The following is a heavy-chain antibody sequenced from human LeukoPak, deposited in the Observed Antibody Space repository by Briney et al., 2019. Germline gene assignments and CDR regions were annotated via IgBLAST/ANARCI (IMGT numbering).Heavy chain of an antibody. J-gene: IGHJ4*02. V-gene: IGHV4-59*01. CDR1: GGSISSYY. D-gene: IGHD3-10*01. CDR2: IYYSGST. CDR3: ARDPAVHYFDY. Sequence: PSETLSLTCTVSGGSISSYYWSWIRQPPGKGLEWIGYIYYSGSTNYNPSLKSRVTISVDTSKNQFSLKLSSVTAADTAVYYCARDPAVHYFDYWGQGTLVTVSS.